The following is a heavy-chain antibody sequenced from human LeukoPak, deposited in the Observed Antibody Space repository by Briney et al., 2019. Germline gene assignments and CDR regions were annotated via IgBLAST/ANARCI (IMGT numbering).Heavy chain of an antibody. J-gene: IGHJ5*02. V-gene: IGHV3-53*01. CDR2: IYSGGST. CDR1: GFTVSSNY. Sequence: GGSLRLSCAASGFTVSSNYMSWVRQAPGKGLEWVPVIYSGGSTYYADSVKGRFTISRDNSKNTLYLQMNSLRAEDTAVYYCAREGSYGSGTNWFDPWGQGTLVTVSS. D-gene: IGHD3-10*01. CDR3: AREGSYGSGTNWFDP.